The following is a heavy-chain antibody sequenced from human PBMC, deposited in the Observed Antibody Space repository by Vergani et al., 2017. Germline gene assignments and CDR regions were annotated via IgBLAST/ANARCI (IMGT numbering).Heavy chain of an antibody. CDR1: GYTFTSYG. CDR3: AIDLGYSSSSRWAVVTPYY. Sequence: QVQLVQSGAEVKKPGASVKVSCKASGYTFTSYGISWVRQAPGQGLEWMGWISAYNGNTNYAQKLQGRVTMTTVTSTSTAYMERRSLRSDDTAVYYCAIDLGYSSSSRWAVVTPYYWGQGTLVTVSS. D-gene: IGHD6-6*01. V-gene: IGHV1-18*04. J-gene: IGHJ4*02. CDR2: ISAYNGNT.